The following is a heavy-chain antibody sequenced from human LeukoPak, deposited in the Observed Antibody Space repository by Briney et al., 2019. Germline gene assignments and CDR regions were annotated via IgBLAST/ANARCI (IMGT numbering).Heavy chain of an antibody. CDR3: ARDPGRCTSTSCYPDY. J-gene: IGHJ4*02. CDR2: ISSSSSYI. D-gene: IGHD2-2*01. Sequence: RGSLRLSCAASGFTFSSYSMNWVRNAPGKGLEWVSSISSSSSYICYADSVEGRFTISRDNAKNSLYLQMNGLRAEDTAVYYCARDPGRCTSTSCYPDYWGQGTLVTVSS. V-gene: IGHV3-21*01. CDR1: GFTFSSYS.